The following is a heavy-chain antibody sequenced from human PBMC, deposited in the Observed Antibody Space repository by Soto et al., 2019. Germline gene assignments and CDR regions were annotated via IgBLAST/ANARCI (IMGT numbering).Heavy chain of an antibody. V-gene: IGHV1-2*04. CDR3: ARDPYAYSSGCYSFDY. CDR1: GYTFTGYY. D-gene: IGHD6-19*01. CDR2: INPNSGGT. Sequence: ASVKVSCKASGYTFTGYYMHWVRQAPGQGLEWMGGINPNSGGTNYAQKFQGWVTMTRDTSISTAYMELSRLRSDDTAVYYCARDPYAYSSGCYSFDYWGQGTLVTVSS. J-gene: IGHJ4*02.